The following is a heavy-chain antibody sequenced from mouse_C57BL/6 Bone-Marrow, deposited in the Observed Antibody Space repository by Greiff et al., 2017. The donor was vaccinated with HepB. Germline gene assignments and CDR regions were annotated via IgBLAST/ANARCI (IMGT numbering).Heavy chain of an antibody. Sequence: EVQLVESGGDLVKPGGSLKLSCAASGFTFSSYGMSWVRQTPDKRLEWVATISSGGSYTYYPDSVKGRFTISRDNAKNTLYLQMSSLKSEDTAMYDCERGAGGDYWGQGTTLTVSS. CDR2: ISSGGSYT. J-gene: IGHJ2*01. CDR3: ERGAGGDY. CDR1: GFTFSSYG. V-gene: IGHV5-6*01.